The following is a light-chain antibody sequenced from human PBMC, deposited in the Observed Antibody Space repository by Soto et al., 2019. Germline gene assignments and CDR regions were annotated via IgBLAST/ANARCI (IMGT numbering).Light chain of an antibody. CDR2: KAS. CDR1: QSISSW. CDR3: QQYNSYSPWT. Sequence: DIQMTQSPSTLSASVGDRVTTTCRASQSISSWLAWYQQKPGKAPKLLIYKASSLESGVPSRFSGSGSGTEFTLTISSLQPDDFATYYCQQYNSYSPWTLGQGTKVEIK. J-gene: IGKJ1*01. V-gene: IGKV1-5*03.